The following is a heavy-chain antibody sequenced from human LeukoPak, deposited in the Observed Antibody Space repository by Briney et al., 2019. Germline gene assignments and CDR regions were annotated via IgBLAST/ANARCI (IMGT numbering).Heavy chain of an antibody. CDR3: ARDSDLWFGEPNAFDI. CDR1: GGSISSSSYY. D-gene: IGHD3-10*01. V-gene: IGHV4-39*07. Sequence: SETLSLTCTVSGGSISSSSYYWGWIRQPPGKGLEWIGSIYYSGSTYYNPSLKSRVTISVDMSKNQFSLKLSSVTAADTAVYYCARDSDLWFGEPNAFDIWGQGTMVTVSS. J-gene: IGHJ3*02. CDR2: IYYSGST.